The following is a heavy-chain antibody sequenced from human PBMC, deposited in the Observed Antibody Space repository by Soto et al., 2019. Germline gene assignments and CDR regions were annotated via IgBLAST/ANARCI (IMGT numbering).Heavy chain of an antibody. CDR2: IYYSGST. CDR3: ARGKKWFDP. Sequence: SETLSLTCTVSGGSISSGGYHWSWIRQHPGKGLEWIGYIYYSGSTYYNPSLKSRVTISVDTSKNQFTLKLSSVTAADSAVYYWARGKKWFDPWGQGTLVTVSS. V-gene: IGHV4-31*03. J-gene: IGHJ5*02. CDR1: GGSISSGGYH.